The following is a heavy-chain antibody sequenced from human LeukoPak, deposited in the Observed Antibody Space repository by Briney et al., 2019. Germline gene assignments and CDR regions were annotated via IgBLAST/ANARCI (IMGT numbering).Heavy chain of an antibody. CDR3: ARVNYYGSGSYYRYYYYMDV. D-gene: IGHD3-10*01. Sequence: SETLSLTCAVYGGSFSGYYWSWTPQPPGKGLEWIGEINHSGSTNYNPSLKSRVTISVDTSKNQFSLKLSSVTAADTAVYYCARVNYYGSGSYYRYYYYMDVWGKGTTVTVSS. V-gene: IGHV4-34*01. CDR1: GGSFSGYY. J-gene: IGHJ6*03. CDR2: INHSGST.